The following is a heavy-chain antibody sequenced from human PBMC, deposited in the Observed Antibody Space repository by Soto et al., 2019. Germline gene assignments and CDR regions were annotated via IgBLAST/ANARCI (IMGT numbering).Heavy chain of an antibody. Sequence: QVQLVESGGGLVKPGGSLRLSCVASGFTLSDYYMSWIRQAPGKGLEWVSYISSSGTIDNYADSVKGRSTISRDNAKNSLFLQINGLRAEDTAVYYCARPTMGNYSYLDVWGKGTTVTVSS. J-gene: IGHJ6*03. D-gene: IGHD3-10*01. CDR1: GFTLSDYY. CDR3: ARPTMGNYSYLDV. V-gene: IGHV3-11*01. CDR2: ISSSGTID.